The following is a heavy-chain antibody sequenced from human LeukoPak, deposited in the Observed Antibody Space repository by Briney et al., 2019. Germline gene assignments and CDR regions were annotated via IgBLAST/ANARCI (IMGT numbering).Heavy chain of an antibody. CDR3: AKRWALGGYDSYYYYGMDV. V-gene: IGHV3-23*01. CDR2: ISGSGGST. CDR1: GFTFSSYA. J-gene: IGHJ6*04. D-gene: IGHD5-12*01. Sequence: PGGSLRLSCAASGFTFSSYAMSWVRQAPGKGLEWVSAISGSGGSTYYADSVKGRFTISRDNSKNTLYLQMNSLRAEDTAVYYCAKRWALGGYDSYYYYGMDVWGKGTTVTVSS.